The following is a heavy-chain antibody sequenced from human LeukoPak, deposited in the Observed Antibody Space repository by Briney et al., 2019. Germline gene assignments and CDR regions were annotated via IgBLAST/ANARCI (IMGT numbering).Heavy chain of an antibody. V-gene: IGHV4-31*11. D-gene: IGHD2-21*02. CDR2: ISNSGTT. J-gene: IGHJ3*02. CDR1: GDSVSSGGYY. Sequence: SETLSLTCAVSGDSVSSGGYYWTWIRQHPGKGLEWIGYISNSGTTSYNPSLRSRVTISVDTSNNHFSLRLTSVTAADTAVYYCARDVVVTSSPDAFDIWGQGTMVTVSS. CDR3: ARDVVVTSSPDAFDI.